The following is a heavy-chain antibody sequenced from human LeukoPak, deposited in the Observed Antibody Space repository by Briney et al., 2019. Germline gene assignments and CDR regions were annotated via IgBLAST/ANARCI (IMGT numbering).Heavy chain of an antibody. CDR1: GYTFTGYY. J-gene: IGHJ4*02. CDR2: INPSGGST. Sequence: ASVKVSCKASGYTFTGYYMHWVRQAPGQGLEWMGIINPSGGSTNYPQKFQGRVTMTRDMSTSTVYMDLSSLRSEDTAVYYCARVKSGSYPTGLDYWGQGTLVTVSS. V-gene: IGHV1-46*01. CDR3: ARVKSGSYPTGLDY. D-gene: IGHD1-26*01.